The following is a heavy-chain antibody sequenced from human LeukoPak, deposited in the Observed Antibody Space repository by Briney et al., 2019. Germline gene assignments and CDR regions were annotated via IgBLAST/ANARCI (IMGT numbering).Heavy chain of an antibody. CDR1: GGSISSYH. Sequence: SETLSLTCTVSGGSISSYHWSWFRQAPGKGLEWIGYIYDSGSTNFNPSLKSRVTISVDTSKNQFSLKLSSVTAADTAVYYCARGMAAAFDYWGQGTLVTVSS. CDR2: IYDSGST. J-gene: IGHJ4*02. V-gene: IGHV4-59*01. CDR3: ARGMAAAFDY. D-gene: IGHD6-13*01.